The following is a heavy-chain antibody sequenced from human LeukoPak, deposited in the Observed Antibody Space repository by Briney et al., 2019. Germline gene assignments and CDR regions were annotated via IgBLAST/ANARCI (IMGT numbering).Heavy chain of an antibody. Sequence: GASVKVSCKASGYTFTSYYMHWVRQAPGQGLEWMGIINPSGGSTSYAQKFQGRVTMTRDTSTSTVYMELSSLRSDDTAVYYCARGRLIGAPDERYYFDYWGQGTLVTVSS. D-gene: IGHD1-26*01. CDR3: ARGRLIGAPDERYYFDY. J-gene: IGHJ4*02. CDR1: GYTFTSYY. V-gene: IGHV1-46*01. CDR2: INPSGGST.